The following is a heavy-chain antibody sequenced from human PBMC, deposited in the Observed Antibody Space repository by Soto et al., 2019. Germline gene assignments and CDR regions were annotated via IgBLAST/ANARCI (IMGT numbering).Heavy chain of an antibody. CDR3: ARGAYSGYDDAFDI. V-gene: IGHV3-21*01. CDR2: ISSSSSYI. CDR1: GFTFSSYS. J-gene: IGHJ3*02. Sequence: GGSLRLSCAASGFTFSSYSMNWVRQAPGKGLAWVSSISSSSSYIYYADSVKGRFTISRDNAKNSLYLQMNSLRAEDTAVYYCARGAYSGYDDAFDIWGQGTMVTVSS. D-gene: IGHD5-12*01.